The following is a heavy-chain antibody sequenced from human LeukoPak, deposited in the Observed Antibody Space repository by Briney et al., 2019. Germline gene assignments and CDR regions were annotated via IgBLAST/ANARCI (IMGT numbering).Heavy chain of an antibody. D-gene: IGHD2-2*01. Sequence: PGRSLRLSCAASGFTFSSYAMSWVRQAPGKGLEWVSAISGSGGSTYYADSVKGRFTISRDNSKNTLYLQMNSLRAEDTAVYYCAKGTPYSSTSCLPMDVWGQGTTVTVSS. CDR2: ISGSGGST. CDR1: GFTFSSYA. V-gene: IGHV3-23*01. CDR3: AKGTPYSSTSCLPMDV. J-gene: IGHJ6*02.